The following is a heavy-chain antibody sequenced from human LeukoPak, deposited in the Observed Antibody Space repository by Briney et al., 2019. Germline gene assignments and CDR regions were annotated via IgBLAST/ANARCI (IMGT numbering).Heavy chain of an antibody. CDR2: ISAYNGNT. D-gene: IGHD1-7*01. CDR3: ARDQITGTTLYYYYGMDV. J-gene: IGHJ6*02. V-gene: IGHV1-18*01. CDR1: GYTFTGYG. Sequence: ASVKASCKASGYTFTGYGISWVRQAPGRGLEWMGWISAYNGNTNYAQKLQGRVTMTTDTSTSTAYMELRSLRSDDTAVYYCARDQITGTTLYYYYGMDVGGQGTTVTVSS.